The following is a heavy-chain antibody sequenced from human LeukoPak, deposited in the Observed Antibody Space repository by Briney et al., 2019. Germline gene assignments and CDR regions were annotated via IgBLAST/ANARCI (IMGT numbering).Heavy chain of an antibody. Sequence: ASVKVSCKASAYPFTIYDINWVRQAPGQGLEGMGWMNPKRGGTVYAQKFQGRVSMTRDTSITTAYMELSSLRSEDTAVYYCARGSIITFGGVRHYGMDFWGQGTTVTVSS. CDR2: MNPKRGGT. CDR1: AYPFTIYD. D-gene: IGHD3-16*01. J-gene: IGHJ6*02. V-gene: IGHV1-8*01. CDR3: ARGSIITFGGVRHYGMDF.